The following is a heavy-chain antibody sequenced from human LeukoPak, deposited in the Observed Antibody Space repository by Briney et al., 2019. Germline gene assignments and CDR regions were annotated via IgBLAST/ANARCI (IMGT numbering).Heavy chain of an antibody. CDR1: GGSISSGDYY. Sequence: KPSQTLSLTCTVSGGSISSGDYYCNWIRQHPGKGLEWIGYIYYSGSIYYNPSLKSRVTISVDTSKNQFSLKLSSVTAADTAVYYCAREGCPALWFDPWGQGTLVTVS. CDR3: AREGCPALWFDP. D-gene: IGHD2-2*01. V-gene: IGHV4-31*03. CDR2: IYYSGSI. J-gene: IGHJ5*02.